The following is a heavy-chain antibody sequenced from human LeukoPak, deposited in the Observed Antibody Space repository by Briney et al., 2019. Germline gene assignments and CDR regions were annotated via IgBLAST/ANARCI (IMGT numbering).Heavy chain of an antibody. CDR1: GGTFSSYT. D-gene: IGHD2-15*01. Sequence: SVKVSCKASGGTFSSYTISWVRQAPGQGLEWMGRIIPILGIANYAQKFQGRVTITADKSTSTAYMELSSLRSEDTAVYYCARDPSGRYCNGGSCYSPYWGQGTLVTVSS. V-gene: IGHV1-69*04. J-gene: IGHJ4*02. CDR2: IIPILGIA. CDR3: ARDPSGRYCNGGSCYSPY.